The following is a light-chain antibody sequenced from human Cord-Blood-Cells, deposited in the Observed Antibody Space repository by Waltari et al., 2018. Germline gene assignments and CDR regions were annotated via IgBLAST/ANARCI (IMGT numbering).Light chain of an antibody. V-gene: IGKV3-11*01. Sequence: EIVLTQSPATLSLSPGERATLSCRASQSVSSYLAWYQQKPGQAPRLLIYDASNRATGIPARFSGSGSWTDFTLTISSLVPDDFAVYYCQQRSNWPPYTFGQGTKLEIK. J-gene: IGKJ2*01. CDR3: QQRSNWPPYT. CDR2: DAS. CDR1: QSVSSY.